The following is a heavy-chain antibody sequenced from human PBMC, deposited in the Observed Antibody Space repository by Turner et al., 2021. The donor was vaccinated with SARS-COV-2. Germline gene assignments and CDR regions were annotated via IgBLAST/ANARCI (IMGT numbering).Heavy chain of an antibody. V-gene: IGHV3-30*18. Sequence: QVQLVESGGGVVQPGRPLRLSCAAPGFTISHSGMFWVRQAPGKGLEWVALISYDGSNKHYADSVKGRFTISRDNSKNTLFLQMYSLRAEDTAVYYCVKGGSGWSMEFDYWGHGTLVTVSS. CDR1: GFTISHSG. J-gene: IGHJ4*01. D-gene: IGHD6-19*01. CDR2: ISYDGSNK. CDR3: VKGGSGWSMEFDY.